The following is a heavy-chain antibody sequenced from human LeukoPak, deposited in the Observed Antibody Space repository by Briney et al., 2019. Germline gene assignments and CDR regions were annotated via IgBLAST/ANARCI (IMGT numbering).Heavy chain of an antibody. J-gene: IGHJ4*02. CDR1: VYTFTIYD. D-gene: IGHD2-2*01. V-gene: IGHV1-8*01. CDR2: MNPNSGNT. CDR3: ARGRGGSYAELDY. Sequence: ASVKVSCKASVYTFTIYDINWVRQATGQGLEWMGWMNPNSGNTGYAQKFQGRVTMTRNTSIITAYMELGSLRCEDRAVYYCARGRGGSYAELDYWGQGTLVTVSS.